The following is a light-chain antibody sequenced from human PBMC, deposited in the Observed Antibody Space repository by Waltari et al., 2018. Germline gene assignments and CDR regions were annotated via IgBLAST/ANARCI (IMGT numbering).Light chain of an antibody. CDR1: QTVLNRSSNKNS. V-gene: IGKV4-1*01. Sequence: DIVMTQSPASLAVSLGERATINCKPSQTVLNRSSNKNSLAWYQQKAGQPPMLLIKWASTRESGVPDRFSGSGSGTDFTLTISSLQAEDVAVYFCQQYYGSPWTFGQGTKVEIK. J-gene: IGKJ1*01. CDR3: QQYYGSPWT. CDR2: WAS.